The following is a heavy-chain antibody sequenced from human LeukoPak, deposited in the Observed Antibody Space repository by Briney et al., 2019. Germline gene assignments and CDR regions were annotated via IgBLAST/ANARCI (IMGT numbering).Heavy chain of an antibody. V-gene: IGHV4-4*02. CDR2: IYHSGST. J-gene: IGHJ4*02. CDR3: ARVRGIVVADPYFDY. CDR1: GGSISSSNW. Sequence: SETLSLTCAVSGGSISSSNWWSWIRQPPGKGLEWIGEIYHSGSTNYNPSLKSRVTISVDKSKTQFSLKLSSVTAADTAVYYCARVRGIVVADPYFDYWGQGTLVTVSS. D-gene: IGHD3-22*01.